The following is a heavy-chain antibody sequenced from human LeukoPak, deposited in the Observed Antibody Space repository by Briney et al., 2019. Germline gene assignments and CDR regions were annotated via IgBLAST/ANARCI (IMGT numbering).Heavy chain of an antibody. CDR1: GGSFSGYY. D-gene: IGHD2-15*01. V-gene: IGHV4-34*01. CDR3: ARHGMAAIDY. J-gene: IGHJ4*02. Sequence: PSETLSLTCAVYGGSFSGYYWSWIRQPPGKGLEWIGEINHSGSTNYNPSLKSRVTISVDTSKNQFSLKLSSVTAADTAVYYCARHGMAAIDYWGQGTLVTVSS. CDR2: INHSGST.